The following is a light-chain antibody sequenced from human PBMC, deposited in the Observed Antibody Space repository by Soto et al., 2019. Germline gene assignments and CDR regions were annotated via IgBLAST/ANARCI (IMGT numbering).Light chain of an antibody. Sequence: SYALTQPPSVSVAPGQTATVTCGGRNIGSKSVHWYQQEPGQAPVLVVHDDSDRPSGIPGRFSGSNSGDTATLTISGVEAGDEADYYCQVWDRSSNHWVFGGGTKVTVL. CDR1: NIGSKS. V-gene: IGLV3-21*02. CDR3: QVWDRSSNHWV. J-gene: IGLJ3*02. CDR2: DDS.